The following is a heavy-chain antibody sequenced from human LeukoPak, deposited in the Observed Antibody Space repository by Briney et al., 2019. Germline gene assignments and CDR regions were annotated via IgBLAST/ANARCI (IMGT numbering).Heavy chain of an antibody. D-gene: IGHD5-12*01. V-gene: IGHV1-69*13. CDR1: GGTFSSYA. J-gene: IGHJ4*02. CDR2: IIPIFGTA. CDR3: ARGPFVTVATHYFDY. Sequence: GASVKVSCKASGGTFSSYAISWVRQAPGQGLEWMGGIIPIFGTANYAQKFQGRVTITADESTSTAYMELSSLRSEDTAVYYCARGPFVTVATHYFDYWGQGTLVTVSS.